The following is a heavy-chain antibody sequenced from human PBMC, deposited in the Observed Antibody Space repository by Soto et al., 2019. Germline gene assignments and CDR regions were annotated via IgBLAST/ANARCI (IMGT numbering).Heavy chain of an antibody. D-gene: IGHD3-3*02. CDR3: ALAALPPNAGNFDS. Sequence: SETLSLTCTVSGGSVSSDIYYWNWFRQPPGTGLEWIGYIYYSGSTNYNPSLKSRVTISVDTSMNQFSLKLSSVTAAVTAVYYCALAALPPNAGNFDSWGQGPLVTVS. J-gene: IGHJ4*02. V-gene: IGHV4-61*01. CDR2: IYYSGST. CDR1: GGSVSSDIYY.